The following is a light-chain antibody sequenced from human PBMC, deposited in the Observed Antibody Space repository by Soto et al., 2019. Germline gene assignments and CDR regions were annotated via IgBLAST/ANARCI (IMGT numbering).Light chain of an antibody. J-gene: IGLJ1*01. V-gene: IGLV2-14*01. CDR3: SSYTNINTRACV. Sequence: QSVLTQPRSVSGSPGQSITISCSGTSSDVGSYNYVAWYQQFSGKTPKLIIYGVSSRAPGVSSRFSGSKSGNTASLTISGLQAEDEADYYCSSYTNINTRACVFGTGTKVTV. CDR2: GVS. CDR1: SSDVGSYNY.